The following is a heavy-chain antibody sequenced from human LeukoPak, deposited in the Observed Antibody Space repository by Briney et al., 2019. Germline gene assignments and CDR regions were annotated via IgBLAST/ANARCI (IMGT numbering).Heavy chain of an antibody. D-gene: IGHD1-14*01. V-gene: IGHV1-2*02. Sequence: ASVKVSCKASGYTFTGYYMHWVRQAPGQGLVWMGWINPNSGGTNYAQKFQSRVTMTRDTSISTAYMELSRLRSDDTAVYYCARGYGNYYYYYYMDVWGKGTTVTVSS. CDR1: GYTFTGYY. CDR3: ARGYGNYYYYYYMDV. J-gene: IGHJ6*03. CDR2: INPNSGGT.